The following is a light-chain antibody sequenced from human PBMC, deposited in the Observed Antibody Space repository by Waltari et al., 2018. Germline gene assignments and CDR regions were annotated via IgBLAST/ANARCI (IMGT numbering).Light chain of an antibody. CDR2: GAS. V-gene: IGKV3-20*01. Sequence: ELVMTQSPGPLTVSPGERASLSCSASQRVGSNYLAWYQRKPGQAPRLLVYGASNRATGIPDRFSGSGSGTDFTLTISRLEPQDFAVYYCHQYATSPLTFGQGTKVEI. CDR3: HQYATSPLT. CDR1: QRVGSNY. J-gene: IGKJ1*01.